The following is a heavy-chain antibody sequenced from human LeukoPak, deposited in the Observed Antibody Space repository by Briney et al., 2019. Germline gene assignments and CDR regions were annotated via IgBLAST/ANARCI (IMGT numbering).Heavy chain of an antibody. J-gene: IGHJ4*02. Sequence: GGSLRLSCAASGFTFSSYSMSWVRPAPGRGREWVSAISGSGGSTYYADSVKGRFTISRDNSKNTLYLQMNSLRAEDTAVYYCAKDGSAIVGATVPYYFDYWGQGTLVTVSS. V-gene: IGHV3-23*01. CDR2: ISGSGGST. D-gene: IGHD1-26*01. CDR3: AKDGSAIVGATVPYYFDY. CDR1: GFTFSSYS.